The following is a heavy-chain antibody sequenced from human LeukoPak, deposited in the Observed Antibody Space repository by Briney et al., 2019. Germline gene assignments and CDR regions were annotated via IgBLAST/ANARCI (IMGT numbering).Heavy chain of an antibody. V-gene: IGHV1-18*01. CDR2: ISAYNGNT. J-gene: IGHJ5*02. D-gene: IGHD6-6*01. CDR1: GYTFTTYG. CDR3: ARDLIAARPGWFDP. Sequence: EASVKVSCKASGYTFTTYGINWVRQAPGQGLEWMGWISAYNGNTNYAQNLQGRVTLTTDTSASTAYMELRSLRSDDTAVYYCARDLIAARPGWFDPWGQGTLVIVSS.